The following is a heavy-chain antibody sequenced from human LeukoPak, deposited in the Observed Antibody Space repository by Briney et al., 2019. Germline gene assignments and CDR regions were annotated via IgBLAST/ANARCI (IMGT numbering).Heavy chain of an antibody. Sequence: PGGSLRLSCAASGFTFSSYTMNWVRQAPGKGLQWVSTVSASSDIHYSDSVKGRFTISRDNARNSLYLQMNSLRDEDTAVYYCARDSTNSFDYWGQGALVTVSS. J-gene: IGHJ4*02. CDR1: GFTFSSYT. CDR2: VSASSDI. CDR3: ARDSTNSFDY. V-gene: IGHV3-48*02.